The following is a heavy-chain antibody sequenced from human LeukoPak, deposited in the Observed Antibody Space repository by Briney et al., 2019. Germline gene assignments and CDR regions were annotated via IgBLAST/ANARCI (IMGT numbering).Heavy chain of an antibody. D-gene: IGHD2-15*01. J-gene: IGHJ3*02. CDR1: GSISGFY. V-gene: IGHV4-59*08. CDR2: IYYTGST. Sequence: SETLSLTCTVSGSISGFYWSWLRQPPGRALEGIGYIYYTGSTSYNPPLNSRVTISLDTSKSHFSLRLSSVPAADTAVYYCARYCSGGSCSSRNGFDIWGQGTMVTVSS. CDR3: ARYCSGGSCSSRNGFDI.